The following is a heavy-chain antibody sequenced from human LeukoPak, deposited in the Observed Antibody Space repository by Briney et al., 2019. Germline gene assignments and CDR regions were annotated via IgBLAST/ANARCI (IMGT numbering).Heavy chain of an antibody. CDR1: GFTFGDYV. CDR3: TRGSDTIFGVSRDVFDY. CDR2: IRGKAYGGTT. V-gene: IGHV3-49*03. Sequence: GGSLRLSCTASGFTFGDYVMSWFRQAPGKGLEWVGFIRGKAYGGTTEYAASVKGRFIISRDDSKSIAYLQMYSLKSEDTAVYYCTRGSDTIFGVSRDVFDYGGQGTLATSSS. J-gene: IGHJ4*02. D-gene: IGHD3-3*01.